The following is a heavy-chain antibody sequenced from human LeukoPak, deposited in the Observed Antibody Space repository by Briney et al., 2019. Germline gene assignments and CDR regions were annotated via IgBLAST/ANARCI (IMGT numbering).Heavy chain of an antibody. V-gene: IGHV4-34*01. CDR2: INHSGNT. CDR1: GGSLSGYY. J-gene: IGHJ6*03. CDR3: ARHGDYYYYMDV. D-gene: IGHD3-3*01. Sequence: SETLSLTCAVHGGSLSGYYWIWIRQPPGKGLEWIGEINHSGNTNYNPSLKSRVTISVDTSKNQFSLKLIPVTAADTAVYYCARHGDYYYYMDVWGKGTTVTISS.